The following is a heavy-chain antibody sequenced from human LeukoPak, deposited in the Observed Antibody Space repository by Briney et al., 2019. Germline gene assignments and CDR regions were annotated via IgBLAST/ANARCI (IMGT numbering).Heavy chain of an antibody. V-gene: IGHV3-13*01. Sequence: GGSLRLSCAASGFTFSNCDMHWGRQATGEGVEWVSGIGTAGDIYYPGSVKGRFTISRENAKNSLYLQMNSLRAGNTDVYYCARDRGRYYMDVWGKGTTVTISS. D-gene: IGHD6-25*01. CDR1: GFTFSNCD. CDR3: ARDRGRYYMDV. J-gene: IGHJ6*03. CDR2: IGTAGDI.